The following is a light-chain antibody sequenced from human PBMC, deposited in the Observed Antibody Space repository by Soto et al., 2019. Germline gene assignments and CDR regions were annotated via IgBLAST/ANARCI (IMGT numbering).Light chain of an antibody. J-gene: IGKJ1*01. CDR3: QQYNSYSLT. V-gene: IGKV1-5*03. Sequence: DIQMTQSPSTLSASVGDGVTIICRASQSISSWLAWYQQKPGKAPKLLIYKASSLESGVPSRFSGSGSGTEFTLTISSLQPDDFATYYCQQYNSYSLTFGQGTKVEMK. CDR2: KAS. CDR1: QSISSW.